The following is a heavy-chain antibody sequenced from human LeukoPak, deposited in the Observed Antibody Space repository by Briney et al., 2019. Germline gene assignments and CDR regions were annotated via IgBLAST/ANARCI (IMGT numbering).Heavy chain of an antibody. Sequence: GGSLRLTCVASGFRFGRDWISWVCQAPGKGLEWVACVKQDGTEKNYVVSVWGRFTVSVDNGKNSLYLQMNSLRAEDTAKYYCATLDSTKSVLWGRGTAVIVSS. D-gene: IGHD2-2*01. CDR3: ATLDSTKSVL. V-gene: IGHV3-7*01. J-gene: IGHJ1*01. CDR1: GFRFGRDW. CDR2: VKQDGTEK.